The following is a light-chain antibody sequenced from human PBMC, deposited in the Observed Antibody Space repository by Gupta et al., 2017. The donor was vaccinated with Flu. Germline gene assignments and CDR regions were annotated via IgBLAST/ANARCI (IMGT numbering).Light chain of an antibody. Sequence: DIQMTQSPSTLSASVRDRVTITCRASQSINRWLAWYQQKPGKAPNLLIYTASTVKFGVPSRFGGSGSGTEFTLIISSLQPDDFATYYCQQYITYPWTFGQGTKVEI. V-gene: IGKV1-5*03. J-gene: IGKJ1*01. CDR3: QQYITYPWT. CDR1: QSINRW. CDR2: TAS.